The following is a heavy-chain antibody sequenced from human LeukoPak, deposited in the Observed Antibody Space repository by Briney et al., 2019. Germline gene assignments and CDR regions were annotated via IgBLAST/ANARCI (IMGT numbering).Heavy chain of an antibody. Sequence: PGGSLRLSCAASGFTFSSYSMNWVRQAPGKGLEWVSYISSSSSTIYYADSVKGRFTISRENAKNSLYLQMNSLRAEDTAVYYCARDQDIVVVVAASPGSFDYWGQGTLVTVSS. CDR2: ISSSSSTI. V-gene: IGHV3-48*01. D-gene: IGHD2-15*01. CDR3: ARDQDIVVVVAASPGSFDY. J-gene: IGHJ4*02. CDR1: GFTFSSYS.